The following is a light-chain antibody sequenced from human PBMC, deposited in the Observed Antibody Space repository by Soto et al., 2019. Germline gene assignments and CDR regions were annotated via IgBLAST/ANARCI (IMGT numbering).Light chain of an antibody. V-gene: IGKV3-15*01. CDR3: KQYNNWPPLFT. Sequence: EIVMTQSPATLSVSPGERATLSCRASQSVSSNLAWYQQKPGQAPRLLIYGASTRATGIPARFSGSGSGTESTHTISSLQSEDFAVYYCKQYNNWPPLFTFGPGTKVDIK. CDR2: GAS. J-gene: IGKJ3*01. CDR1: QSVSSN.